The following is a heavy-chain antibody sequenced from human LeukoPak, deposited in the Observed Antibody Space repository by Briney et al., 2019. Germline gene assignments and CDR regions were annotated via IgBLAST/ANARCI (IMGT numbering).Heavy chain of an antibody. CDR1: GGSISIYY. V-gene: IGHV4-59*01. Sequence: PSETLSLTCTVSGGSISIYYWSWIRQPPGKGLEWIGYIYYSGSTNYNPSLKSRVTISVDTSKTQFSLELSSVTAADTAVYYCARDSNYYDSSGYYYADAFDIWGQGTMVTVSS. CDR3: ARDSNYYDSSGYYYADAFDI. J-gene: IGHJ3*02. D-gene: IGHD3-22*01. CDR2: IYYSGST.